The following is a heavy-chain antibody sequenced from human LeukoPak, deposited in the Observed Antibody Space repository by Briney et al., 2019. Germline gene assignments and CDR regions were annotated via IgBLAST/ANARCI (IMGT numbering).Heavy chain of an antibody. D-gene: IGHD6-13*01. CDR3: AKERLGIAAAAIPEYFDY. Sequence: GGSLRLSCAASGFTFSSYSMNWVRQAPGKGLEWVSYITISSSTIYYADSVKGRFTISRDNAKNTLYLQMKSLRAEDTAVYYCAKERLGIAAAAIPEYFDYWGQGTLVTVSS. V-gene: IGHV3-48*01. J-gene: IGHJ4*02. CDR1: GFTFSSYS. CDR2: ITISSSTI.